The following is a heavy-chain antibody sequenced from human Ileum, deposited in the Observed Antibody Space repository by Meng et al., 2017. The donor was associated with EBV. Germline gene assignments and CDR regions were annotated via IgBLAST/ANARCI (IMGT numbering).Heavy chain of an antibody. D-gene: IGHD3-22*01. J-gene: IGHJ4*02. CDR1: AAAVSRWYW. CDR2: TTHSGST. Sequence: TQILPCASCAAAVSRWYWWICVRQPPWKGLVSIGATTHSGSTNHSPSLKSRVTISLDKSKNQLSLKMNSVTAADTAVYYCASSDYYRSNYWGQGTLVTVSS. CDR3: ASSDYYRSNY. V-gene: IGHV4-4*02.